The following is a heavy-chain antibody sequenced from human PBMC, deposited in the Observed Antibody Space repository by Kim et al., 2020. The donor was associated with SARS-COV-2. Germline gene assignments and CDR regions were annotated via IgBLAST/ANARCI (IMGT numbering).Heavy chain of an antibody. CDR2: IYPGDSDT. CDR3: SRYHASHSIAHSYYFDY. J-gene: IGHJ4*02. Sequence: GESLKISCKGSGYSFNSYWIGWVRQMPGKGLEWMGIIYPGDSDTRYSPPFQGQVTISADKSIRTAYLQWSSLKASDTAMYYCSRYHASHSIAHSYYFDYWGKGTMVTVSS. D-gene: IGHD6-6*01. CDR1: GYSFNSYW. V-gene: IGHV5-51*01.